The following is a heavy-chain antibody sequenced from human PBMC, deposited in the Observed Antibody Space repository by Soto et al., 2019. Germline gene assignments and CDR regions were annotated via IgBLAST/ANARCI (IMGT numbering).Heavy chain of an antibody. CDR2: IKTKTDGGTT. J-gene: IGHJ4*02. Sequence: EVQLVESGGGLVKPGGSLRLSCAASGFTFSNAWMSWVRQAPGKGLEWVGRIKTKTDGGTTDYAAPVKGRFTISRDDSKSTLYLQVNSMKTEDTPVYYCTTEGYSFGPHDYWGQGTLVTVSS. CDR3: TTEGYSFGPHDY. V-gene: IGHV3-15*01. CDR1: GFTFSNAW. D-gene: IGHD2-15*01.